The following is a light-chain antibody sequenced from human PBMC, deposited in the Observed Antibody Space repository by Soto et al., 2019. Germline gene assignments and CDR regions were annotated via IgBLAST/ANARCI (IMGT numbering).Light chain of an antibody. CDR3: QQYGTSPRA. Sequence: EIVLTQSPGTLSFATGERATLSFRASQSVGRSYLAWYQQKPAQAPRLLIYGTSNRATGTPDRFSGSGSGTDFTLTISRLEPEDFAVYYCQQYGTSPRAFGPGTKVDIK. CDR1: QSVGRSY. V-gene: IGKV3-20*01. J-gene: IGKJ1*01. CDR2: GTS.